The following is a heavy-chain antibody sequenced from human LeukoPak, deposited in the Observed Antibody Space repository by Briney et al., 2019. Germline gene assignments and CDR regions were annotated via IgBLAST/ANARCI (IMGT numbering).Heavy chain of an antibody. V-gene: IGHV5-51*01. CDR2: IYPGDSDT. CDR1: GYSFTSYW. J-gene: IGHJ3*02. Sequence: AGESLKISCKASGYSFTSYWIGWVRQMPGKGLEWMGFIYPGDSDTRYSPSYQAHVTISADKSISTNYLQWSSLKASGTAMYYCARVFSAMVPVDAFDIWGQGTMVTVSS. D-gene: IGHD5-18*01. CDR3: ARVFSAMVPVDAFDI.